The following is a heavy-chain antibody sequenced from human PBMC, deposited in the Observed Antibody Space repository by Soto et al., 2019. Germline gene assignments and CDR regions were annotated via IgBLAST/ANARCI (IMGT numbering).Heavy chain of an antibody. CDR2: ISSRGSTI. V-gene: IGHV3-11*01. CDR3: AREAEAITIFGVVDY. CDR1: GFTFSDYY. Sequence: QVQLVESGGGLVKPGGSLRLSCAASGFTFSDYYMSWIRQAPGKGLEWVSYISSRGSTINYADSVKGRFTISRDNAKNSLNLQMNGLRVEDTAVYYCAREAEAITIFGVVDYWGQGILVTVSS. J-gene: IGHJ4*02. D-gene: IGHD3-3*01.